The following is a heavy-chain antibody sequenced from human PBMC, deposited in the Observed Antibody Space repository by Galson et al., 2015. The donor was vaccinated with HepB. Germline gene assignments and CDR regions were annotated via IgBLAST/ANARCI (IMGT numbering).Heavy chain of an antibody. J-gene: IGHJ4*02. Sequence: QSGAEVKKPGESLRISCKGSGYSFTSYWISWVRQMPGKGLEWMGRIDPSDSYTNYSPSFQGHVTISADKSISTAYLQWSSLKASDTAMYYCARLPNAYYGDYPLGYFDYWGQETLVTVSS. V-gene: IGHV5-10-1*01. CDR1: GYSFTSYW. CDR3: ARLPNAYYGDYPLGYFDY. D-gene: IGHD4-17*01. CDR2: IDPSDSYT.